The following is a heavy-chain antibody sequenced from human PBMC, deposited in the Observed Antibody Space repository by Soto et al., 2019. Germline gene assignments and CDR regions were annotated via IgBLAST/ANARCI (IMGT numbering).Heavy chain of an antibody. CDR3: ARANDYIWGSYPNWFDP. CDR1: GYTFTSYD. CDR2: MNPNSGNT. V-gene: IGHV1-8*01. Sequence: ASVKVSCKASGYTFTSYDINWVRQATGQGLEWMGWMNPNSGNTGYAQKFQGRVTMTRNTSISTAYMELSSLRSEDTAVYYCARANDYIWGSYPNWFDPWGQGTLVTVSS. J-gene: IGHJ5*02. D-gene: IGHD3-16*01.